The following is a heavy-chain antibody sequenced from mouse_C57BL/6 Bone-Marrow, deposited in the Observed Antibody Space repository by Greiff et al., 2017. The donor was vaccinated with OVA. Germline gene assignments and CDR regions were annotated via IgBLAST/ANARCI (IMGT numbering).Heavy chain of an antibody. CDR1: GYAFSSSW. V-gene: IGHV1-82*01. J-gene: IGHJ4*01. CDR3: ALVLRGYYAMDY. CDR2: IYPGDGDT. Sequence: QVQLKASGPELVKPGASVKISCKASGYAFSSSWMNWVKQRPGKGLEWIGRIYPGDGDTHYNGKFKGKATLTADNSSSTAYMQLSSLTSEDSAVYFCALVLRGYYAMDYWGQGTSVTVSS. D-gene: IGHD1-1*01.